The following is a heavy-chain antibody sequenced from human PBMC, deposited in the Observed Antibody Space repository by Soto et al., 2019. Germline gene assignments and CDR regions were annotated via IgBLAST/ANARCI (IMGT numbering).Heavy chain of an antibody. J-gene: IGHJ6*02. V-gene: IGHV3-33*01. CDR2: IWYDGSNK. Sequence: QVQLVESGGGVVQPGRSLRLSCAASGFTFSSYGMHWVRQAPGKGLEWVAVIWYDGSNKYYADSVKGRFTISRDNSKNTLYLQMNSLRAEDTAVYYCASCPGCGGMDVWGQGTTVTVSS. CDR1: GFTFSSYG. CDR3: ASCPGCGGMDV.